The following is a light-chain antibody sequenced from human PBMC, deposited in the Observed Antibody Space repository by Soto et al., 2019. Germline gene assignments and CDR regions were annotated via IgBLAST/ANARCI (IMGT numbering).Light chain of an antibody. CDR1: QSVSSSY. CDR2: GAS. V-gene: IGKV3-20*01. J-gene: IGKJ1*01. Sequence: EIVLTQSPGTLSLSPGGRATLSCRASQSVSSSYLAWYQQKPGQAPRLLIYGASSRATGIPDRFSGSGSGTDFTLTISRLEPEDFAVYYCQQYGSSQTFGQATKVDIK. CDR3: QQYGSSQT.